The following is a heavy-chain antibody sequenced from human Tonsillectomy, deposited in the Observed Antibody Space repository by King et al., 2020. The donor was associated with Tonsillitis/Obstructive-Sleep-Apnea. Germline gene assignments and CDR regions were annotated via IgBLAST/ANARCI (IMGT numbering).Heavy chain of an antibody. CDR1: GFIFTNYE. V-gene: IGHV3-48*03. J-gene: IGHJ4*02. CDR3: AREVPFDY. CDR2: ISRSGSSI. D-gene: IGHD2-2*01. Sequence: QLVQSGGGLVQPGGSLRLSCAASGFIFTNYEMNWVRQAPGKGLEWVSYISRSGSSIYYADSVKGRFTISRDNAKNSLYLQMNSLRAEDTAVYYCAREVPFDYWGQGTLVTVSS.